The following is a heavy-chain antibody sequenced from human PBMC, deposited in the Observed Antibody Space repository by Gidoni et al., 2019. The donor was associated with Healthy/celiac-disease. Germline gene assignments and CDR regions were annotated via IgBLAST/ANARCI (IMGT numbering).Heavy chain of an antibody. CDR2: ILYDGSNK. V-gene: IGHV3-33*01. J-gene: IGHJ6*02. CDR1: GFPFSSSG. Sequence: QVQLVESGGGVVQPGRSLRLSCAASGFPFSSSGMHTCRRAPGKGLEWVVVILYDGSNKYYADSVKGRFTISRDNSKNPLYLQMNSLRAEDTAVYYCARDSSFMGYCSGGSCYNYYYGMDVWGQGTTVTVSS. D-gene: IGHD2-15*01. CDR3: ARDSSFMGYCSGGSCYNYYYGMDV.